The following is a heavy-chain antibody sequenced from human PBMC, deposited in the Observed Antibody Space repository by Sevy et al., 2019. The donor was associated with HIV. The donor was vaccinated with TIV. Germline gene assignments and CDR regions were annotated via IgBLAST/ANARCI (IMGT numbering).Heavy chain of an antibody. J-gene: IGHJ4*02. CDR2: IKSKTEGATR. Sequence: GGSLRLSCAASGFTFSNAWMSWVRQAPGKGLEWVGRIKSKTEGATRDFAAPVTGGLLISRDDSRNTVYLQMNSLKTEDTAVYYCTAGVGASDFDYWGQGTLVTVSS. CDR1: GFTFSNAW. CDR3: TAGVGASDFDY. V-gene: IGHV3-15*01. D-gene: IGHD1-26*01.